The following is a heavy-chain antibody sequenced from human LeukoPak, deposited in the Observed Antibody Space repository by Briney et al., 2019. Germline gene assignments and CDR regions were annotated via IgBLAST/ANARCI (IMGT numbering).Heavy chain of an antibody. J-gene: IGHJ6*02. CDR3: AKFGVDYDMDV. D-gene: IGHD3-16*01. Sequence: SETLSLTCTVSGGSISGHHWTWVRQPPGEGLEWIGQIHYSGKADYNPSLRSRITISVDTSKNQMSLKVTSVTAADTAVYYCAKFGVDYDMDVWGQGTTVTVS. CDR2: IHYSGKA. V-gene: IGHV4-59*11. CDR1: GGSISGHH.